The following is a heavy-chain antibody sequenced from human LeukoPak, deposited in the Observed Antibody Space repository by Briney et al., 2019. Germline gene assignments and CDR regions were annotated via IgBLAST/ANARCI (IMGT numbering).Heavy chain of an antibody. CDR1: GFTFSSYS. J-gene: IGHJ3*02. D-gene: IGHD2-2*02. Sequence: PGGSLRLSCAASGFTFSSYSMNWVRQAPGKGLEWVSSISSSSSYIYYADSVKGRFTISRDNAKNSLYLQMNSLRAEDTAGYYCATSSPHCSSTSCYNDAFDIWGQGTMVTVSS. CDR2: ISSSSSYI. V-gene: IGHV3-21*01. CDR3: ATSSPHCSSTSCYNDAFDI.